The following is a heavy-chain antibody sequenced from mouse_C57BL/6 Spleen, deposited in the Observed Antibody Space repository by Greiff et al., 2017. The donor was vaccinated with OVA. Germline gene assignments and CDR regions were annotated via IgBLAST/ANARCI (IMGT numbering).Heavy chain of an antibody. CDR1: GYTFTDYE. J-gene: IGHJ2*01. CDR2: IDPETGGT. CDR3: TRWGGTPYYFDY. Sequence: VKLMESGAELVRPGASVTLSCKASGYTFTDYEMHWVKQTPVHGLEWIGAIDPETGGTAYNQKFKGKAILTADKSSSTAYMELRSLTSEDSAVYYCTRWGGTPYYFDYWGQGTTRTVSS. V-gene: IGHV1-15*01.